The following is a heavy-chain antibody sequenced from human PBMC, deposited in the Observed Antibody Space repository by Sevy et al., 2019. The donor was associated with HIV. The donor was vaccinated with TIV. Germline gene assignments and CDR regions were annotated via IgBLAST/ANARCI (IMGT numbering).Heavy chain of an antibody. CDR2: IFSDGINK. CDR3: ARESGSDWYLDY. V-gene: IGHV3-33*01. J-gene: IGHJ4*02. CDR1: EFTFSNYA. Sequence: GGSLRLSCATSEFTFSNYAIHWVRQAPGKGLEWVASIFSDGINKYYADSVKGRFTISRDNSENTVYLQMNSLRVEDTAVYYCARESGSDWYLDYWGQGTLVTVSS. D-gene: IGHD6-19*01.